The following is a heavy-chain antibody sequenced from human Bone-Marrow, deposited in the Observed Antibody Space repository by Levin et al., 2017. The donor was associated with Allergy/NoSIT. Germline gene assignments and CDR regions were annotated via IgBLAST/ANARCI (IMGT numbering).Heavy chain of an antibody. V-gene: IGHV4-39*01. CDR1: GGSISSSSYY. D-gene: IGHD6-13*01. J-gene: IGHJ4*02. Sequence: SQTLSLTCTVSGGSISSSSYYWGWIRQPPGKGLEWIGSIYYSGSTYYNPSLKSRVTISVDTSKNQFSLKLSSVTAADTAVYYCANLRIIAAAALYYFDYWGQGTLVTVSS. CDR3: ANLRIIAAAALYYFDY. CDR2: IYYSGST.